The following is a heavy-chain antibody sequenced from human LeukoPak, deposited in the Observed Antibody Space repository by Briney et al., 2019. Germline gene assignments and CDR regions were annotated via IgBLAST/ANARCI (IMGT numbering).Heavy chain of an antibody. V-gene: IGHV4-59*01. J-gene: IGHJ3*02. CDR3: ARGWYYDYVWGSYRYPDAFDI. Sequence: KPSETPSLTCTVSGGSISSYYWSWIRQPPGKGLEWIGYIYYSGSTNYNPSLKSRVTISVDTSKNQFSLKLSSVTAADTAVYYCARGWYYDYVWGSYRYPDAFDIWGQGTMVTVSS. CDR1: GGSISSYY. CDR2: IYYSGST. D-gene: IGHD3-16*02.